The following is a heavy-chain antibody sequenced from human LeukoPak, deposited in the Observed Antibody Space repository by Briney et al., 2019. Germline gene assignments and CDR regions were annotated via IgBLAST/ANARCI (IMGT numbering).Heavy chain of an antibody. CDR1: GYSIRNGYN. V-gene: IGHV4-38-2*02. Sequence: SETLSLTCTVSGYSIRNGYNWGWIRLSPGRGLEWLGSIYQSGSTYDNPSLKSRVTLSIDTSKNQFSLKLSSVTAADTAVYYCARVAPNWNDYYYYMDVWGKGTTVTISS. J-gene: IGHJ6*03. CDR2: IYQSGST. CDR3: ARVAPNWNDYYYYMDV. D-gene: IGHD1-1*01.